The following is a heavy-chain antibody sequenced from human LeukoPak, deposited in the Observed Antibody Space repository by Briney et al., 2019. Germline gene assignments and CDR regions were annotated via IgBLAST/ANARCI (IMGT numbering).Heavy chain of an antibody. V-gene: IGHV4-59*01. CDR1: GGSISTYY. D-gene: IGHD6-13*01. CDR3: ARGVYIAAAQYGF. J-gene: IGHJ4*02. Sequence: SSETLSLTCTVSGGSISTYYWNWIRQPPGKGLEWIGYIYYSGATDYNPSLKSRVTISVDTSKNQFSLKLSSVTAADTAVYYCARGVYIAAAQYGFWGQGTLVTVSS. CDR2: IYYSGAT.